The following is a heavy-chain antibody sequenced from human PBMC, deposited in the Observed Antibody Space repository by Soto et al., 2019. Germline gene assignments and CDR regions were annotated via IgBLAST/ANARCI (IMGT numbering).Heavy chain of an antibody. D-gene: IGHD3-3*01. Sequence: PSEPISLPYTVSEGSGSSVGGRRARHRQPLGKGLEWIGYIYNGGSTYYRPSLESRMHMSLDATRNHYSLRLTSVTAADTAVYFCARGPVGLDIINYLDYWGQGKLVPVS. CDR3: ARGPVGLDIINYLDY. CDR1: EGSGSSVGGR. V-gene: IGHV4-30-4*01. CDR2: IYNGGST. J-gene: IGHJ4*02.